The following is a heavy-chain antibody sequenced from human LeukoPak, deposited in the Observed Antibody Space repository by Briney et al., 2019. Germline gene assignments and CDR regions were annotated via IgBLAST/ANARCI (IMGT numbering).Heavy chain of an antibody. CDR3: ARAMIVVSNQFDY. Sequence: TTGGSLRLSCAASGFTFSSYNMNWVRQAPGKGLEWVSSITSSSTYIYYADSVRGRFTISRDNAKNTLYLQMNSLRAEDTAVYYCARAMIVVSNQFDYWGQGTLVTVSS. V-gene: IGHV3-21*01. CDR2: ITSSSTYI. J-gene: IGHJ4*02. D-gene: IGHD3-22*01. CDR1: GFTFSSYN.